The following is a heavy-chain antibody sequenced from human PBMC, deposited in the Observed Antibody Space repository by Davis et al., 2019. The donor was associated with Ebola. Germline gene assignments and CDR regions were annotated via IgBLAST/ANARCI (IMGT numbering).Heavy chain of an antibody. J-gene: IGHJ6*02. V-gene: IGHV1-18*01. CDR1: GYTFTSYA. Sequence: ASVKVSCKASGYTFTSYAMHWVRQAPGQRLEWMGWISAYNGNTNYAQKLQGRVTMTTDTSTSTAYMELRSLRSEDTAVYYCARVQRWLQLVYYGMDVWGQGTTVTVSS. D-gene: IGHD5-24*01. CDR3: ARVQRWLQLVYYGMDV. CDR2: ISAYNGNT.